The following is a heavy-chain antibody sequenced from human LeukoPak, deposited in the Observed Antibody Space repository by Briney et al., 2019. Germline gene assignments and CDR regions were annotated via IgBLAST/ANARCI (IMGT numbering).Heavy chain of an antibody. CDR1: GFTFSNYW. CDR2: MNQDGSEK. J-gene: IGHJ4*02. CDR3: SSESPATFHY. D-gene: IGHD1-26*01. Sequence: GGSLRLSCADSGFTFSNYWMSWVRQAPGKGLDWVANMNQDGSEKYYVDSAKGRFTISRDNAKNTLHLQMKSSRADDSDALYCSSESPATFHYWRQGTLVIVSS. V-gene: IGHV3-7*01.